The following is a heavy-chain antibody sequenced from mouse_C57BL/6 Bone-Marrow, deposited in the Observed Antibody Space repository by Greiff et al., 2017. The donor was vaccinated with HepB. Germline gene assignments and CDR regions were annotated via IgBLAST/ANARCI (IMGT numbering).Heavy chain of an antibody. V-gene: IGHV3-6*01. CDR2: ISYDGSN. Sequence: VQLKESGPGLVKPSQSLSLTCSVTGYSITSGYYWNWIRQFPGNKLEWMGYISYDGSNKYNPSLKNRISITRDTSKNQFFLKLNSVTTEDTATYYCARVAYWGQGTLVTVSA. J-gene: IGHJ3*01. CDR1: GYSITSGYY. CDR3: ARVAY.